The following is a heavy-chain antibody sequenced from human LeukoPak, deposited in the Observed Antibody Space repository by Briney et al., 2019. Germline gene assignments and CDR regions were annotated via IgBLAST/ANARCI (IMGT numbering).Heavy chain of an antibody. D-gene: IGHD4-17*01. CDR1: GITFSTSG. CDR2: IWSDGSNK. CDR3: ARDKGTTCIDN. Sequence: GGSLRLSCAASGITFSTSGMHWVRQAPGKGLEWVAFIWSDGSNKYHADSVKGRFTISRDNSKDTLYLQMNSLRAEDTAVYYCARDKGTTCIDNWGQGVLVTVSS. V-gene: IGHV3-33*01. J-gene: IGHJ4*02.